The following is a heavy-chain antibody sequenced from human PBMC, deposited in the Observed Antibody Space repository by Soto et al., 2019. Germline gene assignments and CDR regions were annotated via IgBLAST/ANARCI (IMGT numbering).Heavy chain of an antibody. D-gene: IGHD1-20*01. CDR3: ARVSVTGYGVDV. V-gene: IGHV4-30-4*01. CDR2: IYYRGNT. J-gene: IGHJ6*02. CDR1: GGSVSSSTYY. Sequence: QVQLQESGPGLVKPSQTLSLTCTVTGGSVSSSTYYWSWIREPPGKALEWIAYIYYRGNTYYSPSLRSRVTISVDTSNNQFSLNLSSVTAADTAVYYCARVSVTGYGVDVWGQGTTVTVSS.